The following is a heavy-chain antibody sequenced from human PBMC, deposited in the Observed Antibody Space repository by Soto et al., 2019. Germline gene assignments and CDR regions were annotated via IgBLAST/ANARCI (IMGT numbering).Heavy chain of an antibody. CDR2: INAGNGNT. D-gene: IGHD5-12*01. J-gene: IGHJ6*03. Sequence: ASVKVSCKASGYTFTSYAMHWVRQAPGQRLEWMGWINAGNGNTKYSQKFQGRVTITRDTSASTAYMELGSLRSEDTAVYYCARDRRMEGVSGYSGYDYGPGYYYYYYMDVWGKGTTVTVSS. CDR3: ARDRRMEGVSGYSGYDYGPGYYYYYYMDV. V-gene: IGHV1-3*01. CDR1: GYTFTSYA.